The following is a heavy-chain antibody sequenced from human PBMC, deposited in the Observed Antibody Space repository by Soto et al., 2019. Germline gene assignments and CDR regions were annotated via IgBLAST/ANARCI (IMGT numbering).Heavy chain of an antibody. CDR1: GGSISSYY. V-gene: IGHV4-59*01. CDR2: ISYSGTT. D-gene: IGHD3-16*02. Sequence: QVQLQESGPGLVKPSETLSLTCTVSGGSISSYYWSWIRHPPGKGLEWIGYISYSGTTNYNPSLKSPVSISVDTSKNQFSLKLTSVTAADTAVYNCARGGRIVEWFDTWGQGTLVTVSS. J-gene: IGHJ5*02. CDR3: ARGGRIVEWFDT.